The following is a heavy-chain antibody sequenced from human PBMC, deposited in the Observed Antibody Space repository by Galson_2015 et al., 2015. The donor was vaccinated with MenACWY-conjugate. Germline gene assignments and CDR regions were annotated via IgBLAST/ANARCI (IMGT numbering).Heavy chain of an antibody. CDR2: ISTSGSRT. D-gene: IGHD3-3*01. CDR3: AKASFGVTIGEVFAFDS. Sequence: SLRLSCAASGFTFSTFGMSWVRQAPGKGLEWVSAISTSGSRTYYADSVKGRFTISRDNSENTLYLQMNSLRAEDTAVYYCAKASFGVTIGEVFAFDSWGQGTM. CDR1: GFTFSTFG. J-gene: IGHJ3*01. V-gene: IGHV3-23*01.